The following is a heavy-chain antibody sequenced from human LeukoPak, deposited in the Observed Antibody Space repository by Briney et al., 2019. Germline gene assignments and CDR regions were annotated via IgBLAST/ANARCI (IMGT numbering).Heavy chain of an antibody. J-gene: IGHJ5*02. D-gene: IGHD2-2*01. V-gene: IGHV1-8*03. CDR2: VNPNSGNT. CDR3: ARGGYCSSTSCQDNWFDP. CDR1: GYTFTSYD. Sequence: ASVKVSCKASGYTFTSYDINWVRQATGQGLEWMGWVNPNSGNTGYAQKFQGRVTITRNTSISTAYMELSSLRSEDTAVYYCARGGYCSSTSCQDNWFDPWGQGTLVTVSS.